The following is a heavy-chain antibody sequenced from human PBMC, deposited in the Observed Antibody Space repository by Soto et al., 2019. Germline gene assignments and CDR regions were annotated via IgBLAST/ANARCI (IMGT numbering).Heavy chain of an antibody. J-gene: IGHJ4*02. CDR3: ARGAGYSSGWYDY. Sequence: EVQLVESGGDLVQPGGSLRLSCAASGFTVSSNFMSWVRQAPGKGLEWVSVIYSGGTTYYADSVKGRFTISRHNSKNTLYLQMTSLRPEDTAVYYCARGAGYSSGWYDYWGQGTLVTVSS. CDR2: IYSGGTT. D-gene: IGHD6-19*01. V-gene: IGHV3-53*04. CDR1: GFTVSSNF.